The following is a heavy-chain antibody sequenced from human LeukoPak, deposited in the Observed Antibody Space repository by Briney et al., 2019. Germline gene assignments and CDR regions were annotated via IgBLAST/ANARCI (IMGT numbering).Heavy chain of an antibody. D-gene: IGHD3-10*01. J-gene: IGHJ4*01. Sequence: SQALSLTCTVSGGSIRSGAYYWSWIRQHPGKGLEWIGYIYYSGSTYYNPSPKSRVTISVDTSKNQFSLKLSSVTAADTAVYYCARVPITMVRGIIIGGAFDYWGQGTLVTVSS. CDR2: IYYSGST. CDR1: GGSIRSGAYY. V-gene: IGHV4-31*03. CDR3: ARVPITMVRGIIIGGAFDY.